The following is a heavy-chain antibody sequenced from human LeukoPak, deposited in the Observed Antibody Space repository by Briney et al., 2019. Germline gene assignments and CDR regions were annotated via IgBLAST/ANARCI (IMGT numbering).Heavy chain of an antibody. CDR2: IFPGDSDT. CDR3: ARGERLDGSSHDIYYDYGMDV. D-gene: IGHD6-6*01. CDR1: GYSCTSYW. V-gene: IGHV5-51*01. Sequence: GESLKISCKGSGYSCTSYWIGWVRPMPGKGLEWMGIIFPGDSDTRYRPSFQGQVTTSADKSISTAYLQWSSLKASDTAMYYCARGERLDGSSHDIYYDYGMDVWGQGTTVTVSS. J-gene: IGHJ6*02.